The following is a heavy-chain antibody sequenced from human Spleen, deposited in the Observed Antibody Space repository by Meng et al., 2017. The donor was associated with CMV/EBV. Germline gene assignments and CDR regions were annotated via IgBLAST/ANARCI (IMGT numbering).Heavy chain of an antibody. Sequence: GGSLRLSCAASGFTFSSYWMHWVRQAPGKGLEWVSYISSSGSTIYYADSVKGRFTISRDNAKNSLYLQMNSLRAEDTAVYYCASHGQLLYNYWGQGTLVTVSS. CDR3: ASHGQLLYNY. CDR1: GFTFSSYW. D-gene: IGHD2-2*02. CDR2: ISSSGSTI. J-gene: IGHJ4*02. V-gene: IGHV3-48*04.